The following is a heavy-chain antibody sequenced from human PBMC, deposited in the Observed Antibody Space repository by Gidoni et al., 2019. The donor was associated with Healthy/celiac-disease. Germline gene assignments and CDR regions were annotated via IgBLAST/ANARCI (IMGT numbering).Heavy chain of an antibody. D-gene: IGHD6-13*01. CDR1: GGSISSGSYY. J-gene: IGHJ3*02. Sequence: QVQLQESGPGLVKPSQTLSLTCTVSGGSISSGSYYWRWIRQPAGKGLEWIGRIYTSGSTNYNPSLKSRVTISVDTSKNQFSLKLSSVTAADTAVYYCARRGSWHAFDIWGQGTMVTVSS. CDR2: IYTSGST. V-gene: IGHV4-61*02. CDR3: ARRGSWHAFDI.